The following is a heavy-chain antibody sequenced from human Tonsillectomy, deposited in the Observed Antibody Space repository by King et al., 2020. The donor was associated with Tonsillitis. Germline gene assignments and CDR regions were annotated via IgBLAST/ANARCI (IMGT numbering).Heavy chain of an antibody. D-gene: IGHD3-3*01. V-gene: IGHV3-66*01. CDR2: IYSGGST. CDR3: ARELRGFLEDLWDYYYYGMDG. Sequence: VQLVESGGGLVQPGGSLRLSCAASGFTVSSNYMSWVRQAPGKGLEWVSVIYSGGSTYYADSVKGRFTISRDISKNTLYLQMNSLRAEDTAVYYCARELRGFLEDLWDYYYYGMDGWGQGTTVTVSS. J-gene: IGHJ6*02. CDR1: GFTVSSNY.